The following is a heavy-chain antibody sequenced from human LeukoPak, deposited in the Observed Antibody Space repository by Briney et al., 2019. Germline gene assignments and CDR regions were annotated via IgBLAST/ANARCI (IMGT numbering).Heavy chain of an antibody. CDR3: AKANRRDWHYAFNFDY. J-gene: IGHJ4*02. CDR2: ISWKSDSI. V-gene: IGHV3-9*03. D-gene: IGHD1-7*01. Sequence: GGSLRLSCAASGFNFDDYAMHWVRQAPGKGLEWVSGISWKSDSIDYADSVKGRFTISGDNAKNSLYLQVDSLRTEGMALYYCAKANRRDWHYAFNFDYWGQGTLVTVSS. CDR1: GFNFDDYA.